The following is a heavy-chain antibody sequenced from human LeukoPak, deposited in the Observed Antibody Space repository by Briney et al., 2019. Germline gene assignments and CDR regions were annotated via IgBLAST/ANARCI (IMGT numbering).Heavy chain of an antibody. V-gene: IGHV3-30*02. J-gene: IGHJ4*02. CDR1: GFTFSSYG. Sequence: GGSLRLSCAASGFTFSSYGMHWVRQAPGKGLEWVAFIRYDGSNKYYADSVKGRFTISRDNSKNTLYLQMNSLRAEDTAAYYCAKDTAPGSIVGATEYFDYWGQGTLVTVSS. CDR3: AKDTAPGSIVGATEYFDY. D-gene: IGHD1-26*01. CDR2: IRYDGSNK.